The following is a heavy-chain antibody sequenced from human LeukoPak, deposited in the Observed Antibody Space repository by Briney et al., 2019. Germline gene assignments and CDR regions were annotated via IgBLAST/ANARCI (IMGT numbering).Heavy chain of an antibody. Sequence: GGSLRLSCAASGFIFGNYWMGWVRQAPGKGLEWVANIKYDGSEKYYVDSVKGRFTISRDDAKNSLYLQMNSLRAEDTAVYYCARDGSGEWPIGYWGQGTLVTVSS. CDR1: GFIFGNYW. D-gene: IGHD3-10*01. V-gene: IGHV3-7*03. J-gene: IGHJ4*02. CDR2: IKYDGSEK. CDR3: ARDGSGEWPIGY.